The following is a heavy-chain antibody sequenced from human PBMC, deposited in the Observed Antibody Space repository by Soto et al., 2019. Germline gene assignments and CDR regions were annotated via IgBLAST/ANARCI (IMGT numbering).Heavy chain of an antibody. J-gene: IGHJ6*02. Sequence: KQSQTLSLTCAISGDSVSSNSAAWNWIRQSPSRGLEWLGRTYYRSKWYNDYAVSVKSRITINPDTSKNQFSLQLNSVTTEDTAVYYCARESRYCSSTSCYYYYYYGMDVWGQGTTVTVSS. V-gene: IGHV6-1*01. CDR2: TYYRSKWYN. D-gene: IGHD2-2*01. CDR1: GDSVSSNSAA. CDR3: ARESRYCSSTSCYYYYYYGMDV.